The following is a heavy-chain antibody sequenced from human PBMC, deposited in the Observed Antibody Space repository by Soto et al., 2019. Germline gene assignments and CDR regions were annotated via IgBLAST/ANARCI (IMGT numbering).Heavy chain of an antibody. J-gene: IGHJ4*02. D-gene: IGHD3-22*01. CDR1: GGTFSSYA. Sequence: QVQLVQSGAEVKKPGSSVKVSCKASGGTFSSYAISWVRQAPGQGLEWMGGIIPIFGTANYAQKFQGRVTITADESTSTAYMELSSLRSEETAVYYCARDAHYYDSSGYFLPSYFDYWGQGTLVTVSS. CDR2: IIPIFGTA. CDR3: ARDAHYYDSSGYFLPSYFDY. V-gene: IGHV1-69*01.